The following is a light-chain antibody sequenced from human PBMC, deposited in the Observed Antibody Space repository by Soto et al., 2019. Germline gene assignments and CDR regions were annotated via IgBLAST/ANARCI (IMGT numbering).Light chain of an antibody. J-gene: IGLJ1*01. CDR3: QSYDSSLSGCV. CDR1: SSNIGGNS. Sequence: VLTPPPSVSAAPGQKVTISCSGSSSNIGGNSLSWYQHLPGTAPKPLIYDDNKRPSGIPDRFSGSKSGTSASLAITGLQAEDEADYYCQSYDSSLSGCVFGTGTKVHVL. V-gene: IGLV1-51*01. CDR2: DDN.